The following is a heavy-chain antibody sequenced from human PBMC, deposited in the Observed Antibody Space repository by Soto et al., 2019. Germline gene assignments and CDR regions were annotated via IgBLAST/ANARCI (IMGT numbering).Heavy chain of an antibody. CDR2: PYYRYKWYN. Sequence: SQTLSLTCXISGASVSSNSATSNWIRQSPSRGLEWLGRPYYRYKWYNDYAVSVKSRITINPVTSKTEVSLQLNSVTPEDTAVYYCARDPGSPYCGSVVVPAAILGDEFDIWAQGTMDTFSS. D-gene: IGHD2-2*01. CDR1: GASVSSNSAT. CDR3: ARDPGSPYCGSVVVPAAILGDEFDI. J-gene: IGHJ3*02. V-gene: IGHV6-1*01.